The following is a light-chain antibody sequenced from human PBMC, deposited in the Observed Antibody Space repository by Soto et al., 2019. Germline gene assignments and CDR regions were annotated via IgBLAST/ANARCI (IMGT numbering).Light chain of an antibody. V-gene: IGKV1-39*01. Sequence: DIPMTQSPSSLSASVGDRVTVACRTSQNIYNYLNWYQQETGKAPKLLIYGASSVQSGVPLRFSGSGSGTDCTLTISSLQPEDFATYYCEQTYSTPVTFGQGTRLEIK. CDR3: EQTYSTPVT. CDR2: GAS. J-gene: IGKJ5*01. CDR1: QNIYNY.